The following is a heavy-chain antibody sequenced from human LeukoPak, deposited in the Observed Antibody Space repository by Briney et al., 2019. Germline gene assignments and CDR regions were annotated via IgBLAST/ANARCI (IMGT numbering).Heavy chain of an antibody. V-gene: IGHV3-15*01. CDR1: GFTFSNAW. J-gene: IGHJ4*02. CDR3: TTDSRDGYNYGRHFDY. Sequence: PGGSLRLSCAASGFTFSNAWMSWVRQAPGQGLEWVGRIKRKTDGGTTDYAAPVKGRFTISRDDSNNTLYLQMNSLKTEDTAVYYCTTDSRDGYNYGRHFDYWGQGTLVTVSS. CDR2: IKRKTDGGTT. D-gene: IGHD5-24*01.